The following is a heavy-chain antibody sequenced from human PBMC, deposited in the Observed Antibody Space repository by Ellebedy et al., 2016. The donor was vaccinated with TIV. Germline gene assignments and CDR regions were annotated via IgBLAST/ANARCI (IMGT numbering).Heavy chain of an antibody. CDR3: ARDGYMHYYMDV. CDR2: IWYDGSNK. D-gene: IGHD5-18*01. Sequence: GGSLRLXXTVSGFALTSFGMHWVRQAPGKGLEWVAAIWYDGSNKYYADSVKGRFTISRDNSKNTLYLQMNSLRAEDTAVYYCARDGYMHYYMDVWGKGTTVTVSS. V-gene: IGHV3-33*01. CDR1: GFALTSFG. J-gene: IGHJ6*03.